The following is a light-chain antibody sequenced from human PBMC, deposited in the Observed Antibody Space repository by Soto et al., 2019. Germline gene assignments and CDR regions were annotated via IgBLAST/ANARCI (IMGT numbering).Light chain of an antibody. V-gene: IGKV3-15*01. J-gene: IGKJ1*01. CDR1: QSVSSN. Sequence: EIVMTQSPATLSVSPGERATLSCRASQSVSSNLAWYQQKPGQAPRLLIYGASTRATGIPARFSGSGSGTEFILTISSLWSAYLAVYCSQQYNNRPSWTFGQVTKVEIK. CDR3: QQYNNRPSWT. CDR2: GAS.